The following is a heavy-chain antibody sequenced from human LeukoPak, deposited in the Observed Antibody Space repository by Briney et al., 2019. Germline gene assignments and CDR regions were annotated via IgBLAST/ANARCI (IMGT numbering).Heavy chain of an antibody. J-gene: IGHJ6*03. Sequence: SETLXXTCAVSGGSMTTRNYYWGWIRQPPGKGLEWIGEIYHSGSTNYNPSLKSRVTISVDTSKNQFSLRLNSVTAADTAVYYCARDFSSSSSVYYYHYMDVWGKGTSVTVSS. CDR3: ARDFSSSSSVYYYHYMDV. V-gene: IGHV4-39*07. CDR2: IYHSGST. CDR1: GGSMTTRNYY. D-gene: IGHD6-6*01.